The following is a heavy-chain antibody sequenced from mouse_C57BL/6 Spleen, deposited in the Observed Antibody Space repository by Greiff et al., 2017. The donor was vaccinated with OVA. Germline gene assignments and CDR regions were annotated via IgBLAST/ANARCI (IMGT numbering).Heavy chain of an antibody. V-gene: IGHV1-72*01. CDR3: ARRKTFLLHYAMDY. D-gene: IGHD2-10*01. Sequence: QVQLQQPGAELVKPGASVKLSCKASGYTFTSYWMHWVKQRPGRGLEWIGRIDPNSGGTKYNEKFKSKATLTVDKPSSKAYMQLSSLTSEDSAVYYCARRKTFLLHYAMDYWGQGTSVTVSS. CDR2: IDPNSGGT. CDR1: GYTFTSYW. J-gene: IGHJ4*01.